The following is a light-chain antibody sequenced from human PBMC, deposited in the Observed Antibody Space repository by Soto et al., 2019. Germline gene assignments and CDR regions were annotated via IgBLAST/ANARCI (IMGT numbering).Light chain of an antibody. CDR2: DVS. J-gene: IGLJ2*01. V-gene: IGLV2-14*01. CDR3: SSYTSTSTLV. CDR1: SSDVGGYNY. Sequence: QSALTQPASVSGSPGQSITISCTGTSSDVGGYNYVSWYQQHPGKAPKLMIYDVSNRPSGDSNRFSGSKSGNTASLTISGRQAEDEADYYCSSYTSTSTLVFGGGTKLTVL.